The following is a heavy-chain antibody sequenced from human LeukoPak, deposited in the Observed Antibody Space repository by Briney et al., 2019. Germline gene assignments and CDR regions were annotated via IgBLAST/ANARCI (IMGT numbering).Heavy chain of an antibody. CDR3: AKDQKSIAATGYDY. Sequence: GGSLRLSCAVSGFTFSSYGMHWVRQAPGKGLEWVSTISGSGGSTYYADSVKGRFTISRDNSKNTLFLQMNSLRADDTAVYFCAKDQKSIAATGYDYWGQGTLVTVSS. CDR1: GFTFSSYG. V-gene: IGHV3-23*01. J-gene: IGHJ4*02. D-gene: IGHD6-13*01. CDR2: ISGSGGST.